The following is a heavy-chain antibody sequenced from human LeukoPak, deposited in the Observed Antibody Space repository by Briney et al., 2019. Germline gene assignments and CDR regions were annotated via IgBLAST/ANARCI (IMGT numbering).Heavy chain of an antibody. CDR3: ARDTGMFFAFDY. CDR2: IYSGGSS. J-gene: IGHJ4*02. Sequence: GGSLRLSCAAPGYTFSSYWMSWVRQAPGKGLEWVAVIYSGGSSYHADSVKGRFTISRDNSKNTLYLQMNSLRAEDTAVYYCARDTGMFFAFDYWGLGTLVTVSS. V-gene: IGHV3-66*01. CDR1: GYTFSSYW. D-gene: IGHD3/OR15-3a*01.